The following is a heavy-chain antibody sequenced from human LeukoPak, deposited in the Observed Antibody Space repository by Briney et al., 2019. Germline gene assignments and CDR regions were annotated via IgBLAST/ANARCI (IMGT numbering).Heavy chain of an antibody. CDR1: GFTFSHYT. J-gene: IGHJ4*02. V-gene: IGHV3-30-3*01. CDR3: ARGPYYDILTGIDY. CDR2: ILYDGSSK. Sequence: GGSLRLSCVASGFTFSHYTMHWVRQAPGKGLEWVALILYDGSSKYYADSAKGRFTISRDTSKNTLYLQMNSLRAEDTAVYYCARGPYYDILTGIDYWGQGTLVTVSS. D-gene: IGHD3-9*01.